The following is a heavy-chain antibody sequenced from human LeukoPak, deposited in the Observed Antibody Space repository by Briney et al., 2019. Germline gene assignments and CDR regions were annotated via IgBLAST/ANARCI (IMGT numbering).Heavy chain of an antibody. D-gene: IGHD3-16*01. CDR2: IYYSGST. CDR3: ATFLGDSRSFVY. J-gene: IGHJ4*02. V-gene: IGHV4-39*01. CDR1: GGSISSSSYY. Sequence: SETLSLTCTVSGGSISSSSYYWGWIRQPPGKGLEWIGSIYYSGSTYYNPSLKSRVTISVDTSKNQFSLKLSSVTAADTAVYYCATFLGDSRSFVYWGQGTLVTVSS.